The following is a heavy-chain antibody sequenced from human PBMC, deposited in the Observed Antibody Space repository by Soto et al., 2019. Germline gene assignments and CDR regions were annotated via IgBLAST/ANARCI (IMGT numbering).Heavy chain of an antibody. Sequence: QLQLQESGSGLVKPSQTLSLTCAVSGASISTEGYTWSWIRQPPGKGLEWIGYIYPSGASNYNPSLRSRVTISLDASRNRFSLSVGSVTAADTAVYYCARATFGAVLHLEVWGQGTTVTFTS. CDR3: ARATFGAVLHLEV. V-gene: IGHV4-30-2*01. CDR1: GASISTEGYT. CDR2: IYPSGAS. J-gene: IGHJ6*02. D-gene: IGHD3-3*01.